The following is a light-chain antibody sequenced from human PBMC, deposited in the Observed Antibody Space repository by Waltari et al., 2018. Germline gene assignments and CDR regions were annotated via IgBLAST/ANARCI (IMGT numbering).Light chain of an antibody. V-gene: IGKV3-11*01. CDR1: QSVISY. CDR3: QQRSNWPPKFT. CDR2: DAS. J-gene: IGKJ3*01. Sequence: ELVLTQSPATLSLSPGERATLSCRASQSVISYLAWYQQKPGQAPRLLIYDASNRATGIPARFSGSGSGTDFTLTISSLEPEDFAVYYCQQRSNWPPKFTFGPGTKVDIK.